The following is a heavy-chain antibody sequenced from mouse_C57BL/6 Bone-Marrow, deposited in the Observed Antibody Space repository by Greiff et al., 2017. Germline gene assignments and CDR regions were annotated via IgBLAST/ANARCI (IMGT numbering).Heavy chain of an antibody. D-gene: IGHD1-1*01. CDR3: ARMVITTVVAKGYFDY. CDR2: INPNNGGT. CDR1: GYTFTDYY. J-gene: IGHJ2*01. V-gene: IGHV1-26*01. Sequence: VQLQQSGPELVKPGASVKISCKASGYTFTDYYMNWVKQSHGKSLEWIGDINPNNGGTSYNQKFKGKATLTVDKSSSTAYMELRSLTSEDSAVYYCARMVITTVVAKGYFDYWGQGTTLTVSS.